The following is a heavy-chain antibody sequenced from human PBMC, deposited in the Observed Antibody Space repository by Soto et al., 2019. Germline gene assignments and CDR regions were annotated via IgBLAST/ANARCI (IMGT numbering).Heavy chain of an antibody. Sequence: SQTLSLTCGISGDSVSSNRAAWNWIRQSPSRGLEWLGRTYHRSKWYNEYAPSLKSRMTINSDTSKNQFSLKLSSVTAADTAVYYCARGGWELPGYYYYGMDVWGQGTTVTVSS. V-gene: IGHV6-1*01. CDR2: TYHRSKWYN. CDR1: GDSVSSNRAA. J-gene: IGHJ6*02. CDR3: ARGGWELPGYYYYGMDV. D-gene: IGHD1-26*01.